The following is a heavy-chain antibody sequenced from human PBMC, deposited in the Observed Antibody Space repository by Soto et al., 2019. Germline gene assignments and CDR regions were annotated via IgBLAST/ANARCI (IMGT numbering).Heavy chain of an antibody. V-gene: IGHV3-30-3*01. D-gene: IGHD3-22*01. Sequence: PGGSLRLSCAASGFTFSSYAMHWVRQAPGKGLEWVAVISYDGSNKYYADSVKGRFTISRDNSKNTLYLQMNSLRAEDTAVYYCARDPKDSSGPYYFDYWGQGTLVTVSS. J-gene: IGHJ4*02. CDR3: ARDPKDSSGPYYFDY. CDR2: ISYDGSNK. CDR1: GFTFSSYA.